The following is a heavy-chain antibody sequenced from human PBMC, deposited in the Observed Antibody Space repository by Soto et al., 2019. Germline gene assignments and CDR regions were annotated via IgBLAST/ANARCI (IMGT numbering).Heavy chain of an antibody. D-gene: IGHD3-3*01. V-gene: IGHV3-30-3*01. J-gene: IGHJ4*02. CDR1: GLTLSRYS. CDR2: MSDDGDNK. CDR3: ARIITIFGVETQVELDF. Sequence: VHVVESGGGVVQPGTSTTLSCAASGLTLSRYSLHWVRQAPGKGLEWVAMMSDDGDNKYYADSVKGRFTISRDSSKNTLFLQMNSMRPEDTAVYYCARIITIFGVETQVELDFWGRGSLVTVSS.